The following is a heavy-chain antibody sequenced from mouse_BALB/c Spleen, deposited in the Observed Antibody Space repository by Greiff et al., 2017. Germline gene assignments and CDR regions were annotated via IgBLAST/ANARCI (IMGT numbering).Heavy chain of an antibody. CDR2: IYPGNSDT. Sequence: VQLKESGTVLARPGASVKMSCKASGYTFTSYWMHWVKQRPGQGLEWIGAIYPGNSDTSYNQKFKGKATLTAVTSTSTAYMELSSLTNEDSAVYYCTRGGYSEYPAWFAYWGQGTLVTVSA. V-gene: IGHV1-5*01. CDR3: TRGGYSEYPAWFAY. CDR1: GYTFTSYW. J-gene: IGHJ3*01. D-gene: IGHD2-4*01.